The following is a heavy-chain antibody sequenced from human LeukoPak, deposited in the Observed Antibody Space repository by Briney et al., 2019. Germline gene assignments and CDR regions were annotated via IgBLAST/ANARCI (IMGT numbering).Heavy chain of an antibody. V-gene: IGHV4-34*01. CDR2: INHSGST. Sequence: KSSETLSLTCAVYGGSFSGYYWSWIRQPPGKGLEWIGEINHSGSTNYNPSLKSRVTISVDTSKNQFSLKLSSVTAADTAVYYCARARDSSGYCYGDYWGQGTLVTVSS. CDR3: ARARDSSGYCYGDY. D-gene: IGHD3-22*01. CDR1: GGSFSGYY. J-gene: IGHJ4*02.